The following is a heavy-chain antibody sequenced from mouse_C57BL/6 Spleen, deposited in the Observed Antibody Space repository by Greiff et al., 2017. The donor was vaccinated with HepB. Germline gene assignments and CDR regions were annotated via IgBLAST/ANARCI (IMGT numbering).Heavy chain of an antibody. J-gene: IGHJ4*01. D-gene: IGHD4-1*01. CDR2: INPNNGGT. CDR1: GYTFTDYY. Sequence: EVQLQQSGPELVKPGASVKISCKASGYTFTDYYMNWVKQSHGKSLEWIGDINPNNGGTSYNQKFKGKATLTVDKSSSTAYMELRSLTSEDSAVYYCAITGYAMDYWGQGTSVTVSS. CDR3: AITGYAMDY. V-gene: IGHV1-26*01.